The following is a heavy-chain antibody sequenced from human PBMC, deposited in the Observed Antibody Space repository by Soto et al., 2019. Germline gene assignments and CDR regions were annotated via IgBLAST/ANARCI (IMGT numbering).Heavy chain of an antibody. D-gene: IGHD3-10*01. V-gene: IGHV4-59*01. CDR2: NYYLGST. Sequence: SETLSLTCSVSGGSMSEYFWSWIRQSPGKGLEWIGYNYYLGSTDYNPSLKSRVTISVDTSKRQFSLRLTSVTAADTAVYYCARDGYDGSGSPYPAYWGPGTQVTVSS. CDR3: ARDGYDGSGSPYPAY. CDR1: GGSMSEYF. J-gene: IGHJ4*02.